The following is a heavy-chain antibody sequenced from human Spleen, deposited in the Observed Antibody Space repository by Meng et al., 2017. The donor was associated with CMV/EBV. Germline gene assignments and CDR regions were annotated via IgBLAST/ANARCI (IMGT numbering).Heavy chain of an antibody. CDR1: RFPLKRFT. V-gene: IGHV3-21*01. CDR3: ARDKLTFGYETMSASYFDL. Sequence: GESLKISCAASRFPLKRFTMNWVRQGPGKGLEWVSSVSSDTDYRKYGDSVRGRFTVSRDDARNSLILQMDSLRVEDTAVYYCARDKLTFGYETMSASYFDLWGQGTLVTVSS. J-gene: IGHJ4*02. D-gene: IGHD5-12*01. CDR2: VSSDTDYR.